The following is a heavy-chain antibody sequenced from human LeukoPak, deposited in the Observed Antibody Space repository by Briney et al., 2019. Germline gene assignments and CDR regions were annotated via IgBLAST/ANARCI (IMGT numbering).Heavy chain of an antibody. CDR2: IWYDGSNK. CDR1: GFTFSSYG. V-gene: IGHV3-33*06. CDR3: AKGFLTGYLYYFDY. D-gene: IGHD3-9*01. Sequence: PGTSPRLSCAASGFTFSSYGMHWVRQAPGKGLEWVAVIWYDGSNKFYADSVKGRFTISRDNSKNTLYLQMNSLTAEDTAVYYCAKGFLTGYLYYFDYWGQGTLVTVSS. J-gene: IGHJ4*02.